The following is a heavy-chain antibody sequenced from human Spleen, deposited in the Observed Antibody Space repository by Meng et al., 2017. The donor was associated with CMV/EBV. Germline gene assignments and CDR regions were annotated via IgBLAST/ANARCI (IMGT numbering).Heavy chain of an antibody. CDR1: GGIFSSYI. CDR3: ARGGNSGSYWGFVAY. CDR2: IIPTLDIT. J-gene: IGHJ4*02. Sequence: SVKVSCKASGGIFSSYIYTWVRQAPGQGLEWMGRIIPTLDITNYAQNFQGRVTITADKSTSTAYLDLSSLRSEDTAMYYCARGGNSGSYWGFVAYWGQGTLVTVSS. D-gene: IGHD1-26*01. V-gene: IGHV1-69*02.